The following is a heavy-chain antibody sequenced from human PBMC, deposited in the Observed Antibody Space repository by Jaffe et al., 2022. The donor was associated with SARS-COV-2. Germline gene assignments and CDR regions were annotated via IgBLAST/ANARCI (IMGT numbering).Heavy chain of an antibody. CDR3: ARDGGSGYELGPFDY. CDR1: GFTVSSNY. D-gene: IGHD5-12*01. V-gene: IGHV3-53*01. J-gene: IGHJ4*02. Sequence: EVQLVESGGGLIQPGGSLRLSCAASGFTVSSNYMSWVRQAPGKGLEWVSIIYSGGSTYYADSVKGRFTISRDNSKNTLYLQMNSLRAEDTAVYYCARDGGSGYELGPFDYWGQGTLVTVSS. CDR2: IYSGGST.